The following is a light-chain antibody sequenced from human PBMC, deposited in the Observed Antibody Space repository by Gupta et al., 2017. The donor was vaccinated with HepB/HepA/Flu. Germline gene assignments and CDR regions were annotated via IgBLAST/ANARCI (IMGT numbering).Light chain of an antibody. V-gene: IGKV4-1*01. J-gene: IGKJ4*01. CDR1: QSVLFSSNNKNY. CDR2: WAS. CDR3: QQYYSTPLT. Sequence: DIVMTQSPDPWLVPLGERPTINSKSSQSVLFSSNNKNYLAWYQQKLGQPPKLLIYWASTRESGVPDRFSGSGSGTDFTLTISNLQAEDVAFYYCQQYYSTPLTFGGGTRVEIK.